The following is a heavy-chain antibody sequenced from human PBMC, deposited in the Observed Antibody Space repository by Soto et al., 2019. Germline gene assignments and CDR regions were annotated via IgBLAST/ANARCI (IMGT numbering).Heavy chain of an antibody. V-gene: IGHV4-31*03. CDR3: ARESMVVAANDI. J-gene: IGHJ3*02. Sequence: TLSLTCTVSGGSISSGGYYWSWIRQHPGKGLEWIGSIYYSGSTYYNPSLKSRVTISVDTSKNQFSLKLSSVTAADTAVYYCARESMVVAANDIWGQGTMVTVS. D-gene: IGHD2-15*01. CDR2: IYYSGST. CDR1: GGSISSGGYY.